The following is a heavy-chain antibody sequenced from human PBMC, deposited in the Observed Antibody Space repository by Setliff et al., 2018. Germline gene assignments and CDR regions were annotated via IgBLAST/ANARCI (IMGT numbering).Heavy chain of an antibody. CDR2: IQQDGSEK. CDR3: ATMDWIELSRYFKY. V-gene: IGHV3-7*01. CDR1: GFTFSDYY. J-gene: IGHJ4*02. Sequence: PGGSLRLSCAASGFTFSDYYMNWIRQAPGKGLEWVANIQQDGSEKYHVDSVMGRFTISRDNAKNTLYLQMNSLRADDAAVYFCATMDWIELSRYFKYWGQGSLVTVSS. D-gene: IGHD5-18*01.